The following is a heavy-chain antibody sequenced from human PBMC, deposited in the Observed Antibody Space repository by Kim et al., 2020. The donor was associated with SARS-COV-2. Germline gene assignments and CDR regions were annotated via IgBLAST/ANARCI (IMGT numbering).Heavy chain of an antibody. CDR1: GGSISSSSYY. J-gene: IGHJ4*02. CDR2: IYYSGST. CDR3: ARDHFDYGDPGFDY. D-gene: IGHD4-17*01. Sequence: SETLSLTCTVSGGSISSSSYYWGWIRQPPGKGLEWIGSIYYSGSTYYNPSLKSRVTISVDTSKNQFSLKLSSVTAADTAVYYCARDHFDYGDPGFDYWGQGTLVTVSS. V-gene: IGHV4-39*07.